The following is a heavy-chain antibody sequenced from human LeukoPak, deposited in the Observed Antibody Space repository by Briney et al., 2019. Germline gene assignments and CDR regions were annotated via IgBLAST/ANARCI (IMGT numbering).Heavy chain of an antibody. J-gene: IGHJ4*02. V-gene: IGHV4-59*08. D-gene: IGHD3-10*01. CDR3: ARQTHSGSFAYYFDY. Sequence: PSETLSLTCTVSGXSISSDYWSWIRQPPGKGLEWIGYIYDSGSTHYNPSLKSRVTISVDTSKNQFSLKLRSVTAADTAVYYCARQTHSGSFAYYFDYWGQGTLVTVSS. CDR2: IYDSGST. CDR1: GXSISSDY.